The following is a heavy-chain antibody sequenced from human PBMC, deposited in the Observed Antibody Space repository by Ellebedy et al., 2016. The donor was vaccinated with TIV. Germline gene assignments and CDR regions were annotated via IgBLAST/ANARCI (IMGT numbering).Heavy chain of an antibody. V-gene: IGHV3-7*03. CDR2: IKYDGGER. Sequence: GESLKISCAASGFTFSTYWMSWVRQAPGKGLEWVANIKYDGGERYYVASVRGRFTISRDNAETSLYLQMNSLTAADTAVYFCARELGKSTYSSSPLDYWGQGTLVTVSS. D-gene: IGHD6-6*01. J-gene: IGHJ4*02. CDR1: GFTFSTYW. CDR3: ARELGKSTYSSSPLDY.